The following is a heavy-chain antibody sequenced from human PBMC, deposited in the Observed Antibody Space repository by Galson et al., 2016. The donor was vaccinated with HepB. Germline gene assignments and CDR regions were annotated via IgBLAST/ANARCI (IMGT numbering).Heavy chain of an antibody. CDR2: ISANNADI. V-gene: IGHV1-18*01. Sequence: SVKVSCKGSDHTFNTFGITWVRQAPGQGPEWMGWISANNADINYAQKLRGRLTLTTDASTNTAYMELRSLTYDDTAVYYCARGAAAGDYWGQGTLVTVSS. D-gene: IGHD6-13*01. CDR1: DHTFNTFG. J-gene: IGHJ4*02. CDR3: ARGAAAGDY.